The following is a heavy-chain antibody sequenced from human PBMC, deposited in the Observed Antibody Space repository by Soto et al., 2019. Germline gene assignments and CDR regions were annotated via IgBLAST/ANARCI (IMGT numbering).Heavy chain of an antibody. D-gene: IGHD5-12*01. V-gene: IGHV5-10-1*01. CDR1: GYSFTTYW. Sequence: GESLKISCQGSGYSFTTYWITWVRQMPGQGLEWMGRIDPSDSYVTYNPSFQGHVTISADKSISTAYLQWSSLKTSDSAMYYCAGVRVDKAEGWFDPWGQGTLVTVSS. CDR3: AGVRVDKAEGWFDP. CDR2: IDPSDSYV. J-gene: IGHJ5*02.